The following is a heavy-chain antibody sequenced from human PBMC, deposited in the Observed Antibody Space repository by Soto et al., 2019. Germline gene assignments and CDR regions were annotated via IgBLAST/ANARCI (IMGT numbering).Heavy chain of an antibody. J-gene: IGHJ4*02. V-gene: IGHV3-7*01. CDR2: IHGDGGKI. CDR1: EVRFSAYW. CDR3: ARDFYGGYTYGPGAY. D-gene: IGHD5-18*01. Sequence: WCAASEVRFSAYWMRWVRQAPGKGLEWVANIHGDGGKIYYVDSVKGRFTISRDNAKRSLYLQMNSLRAEDTAVYYCARDFYGGYTYGPGAYWGQGALVTVS.